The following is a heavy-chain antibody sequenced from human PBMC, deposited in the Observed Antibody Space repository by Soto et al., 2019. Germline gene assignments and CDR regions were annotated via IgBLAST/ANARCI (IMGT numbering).Heavy chain of an antibody. D-gene: IGHD6-19*01. Sequence: GVSLRLSCAASGLIFSNYGMHWVRQAPGKGLEWVAIISYDGTNEYYADSVKGRFTISRDNAKSTLFLQMNSLRPEDTAVYYCAVAVAGPTAIGYWGQGTLVTVSS. V-gene: IGHV3-30*03. CDR1: GLIFSNYG. CDR3: AVAVAGPTAIGY. CDR2: ISYDGTNE. J-gene: IGHJ4*02.